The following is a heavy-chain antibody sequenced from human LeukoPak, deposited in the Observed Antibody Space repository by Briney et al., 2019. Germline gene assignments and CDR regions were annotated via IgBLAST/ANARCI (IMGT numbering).Heavy chain of an antibody. CDR2: ISSYGDKT. CDR1: GFTFSNCA. CDR3: VKDLYKGDTSSWYYFDY. J-gene: IGHJ4*02. Sequence: GGSLRPSCSASGFTFSNCAMHWVRQAPGKGPEYVSVISSYGDKTYYADSVKGRFTISRDNSKNTESLQMSSLRAEDTAVYYCVKDLYKGDTSSWYYFDYWGQGTLVTVSS. V-gene: IGHV3-64D*06. D-gene: IGHD6-13*01.